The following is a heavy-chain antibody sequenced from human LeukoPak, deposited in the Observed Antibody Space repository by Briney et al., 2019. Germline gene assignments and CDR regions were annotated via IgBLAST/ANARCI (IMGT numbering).Heavy chain of an antibody. CDR2: ISWNSGSI. CDR1: GFTFDDYA. D-gene: IGHD6-19*01. V-gene: IGHV3-9*01. Sequence: GGSLRLSCAASGFTFDDYAMHWVRQAPGKGLEWVSGISWNSGSIGYADSVKGRFTISRDNAKNSLYLQMNSLRAEDTALYYCAKSPSGWYFRMGAFDIWGQGTMVTVSS. CDR3: AKSPSGWYFRMGAFDI. J-gene: IGHJ3*02.